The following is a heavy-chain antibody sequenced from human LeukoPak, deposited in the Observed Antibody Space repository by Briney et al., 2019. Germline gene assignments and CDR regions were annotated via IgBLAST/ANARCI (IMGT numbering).Heavy chain of an antibody. Sequence: GSLRLSCATYGFTFSSYGMHWVRQAPGQGLEWMGIINPSGGSTSYAQKFQGRVTMTRDTSTSTVYMELSSLRSEDTAVYYCARDRVGAKDYWGQGTLVTVSS. CDR3: ARDRVGAKDY. CDR1: GFTFSSYG. D-gene: IGHD1-26*01. V-gene: IGHV1-46*01. CDR2: INPSGGST. J-gene: IGHJ4*02.